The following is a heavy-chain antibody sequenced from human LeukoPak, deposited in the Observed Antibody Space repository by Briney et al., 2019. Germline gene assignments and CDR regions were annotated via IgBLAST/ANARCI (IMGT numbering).Heavy chain of an antibody. J-gene: IGHJ4*02. CDR1: GFTFHGYG. V-gene: IGHV3-43*02. D-gene: IGHD2-15*01. Sequence: GGSLRLSGAAPGFTFHGYGMHWVRQAPGKGLEWVSLISGDGSERHYADSVKGRFTISRDNSKNSLYLQMNSLRSEDTAFYYCVKDLADVMIVEAAMDSWGQGILVTVSS. CDR2: ISGDGSER. CDR3: VKDLADVMIVEAAMDS.